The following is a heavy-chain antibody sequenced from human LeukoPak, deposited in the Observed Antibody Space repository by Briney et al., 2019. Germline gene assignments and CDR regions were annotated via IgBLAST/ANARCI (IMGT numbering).Heavy chain of an antibody. CDR1: GYSFTSYW. CDR2: IYPGDSDT. Sequence: GESLKISCKGSGYSFTSYWIGWVRQMPGKGLEWMGIIYPGDSDTRYSPSFQGQVTISADKSISTAYLQWSSLKASDTAMYYCARQLRSPRDAFDIWGQGTMVTVSS. V-gene: IGHV5-51*01. D-gene: IGHD2-15*01. J-gene: IGHJ3*02. CDR3: ARQLRSPRDAFDI.